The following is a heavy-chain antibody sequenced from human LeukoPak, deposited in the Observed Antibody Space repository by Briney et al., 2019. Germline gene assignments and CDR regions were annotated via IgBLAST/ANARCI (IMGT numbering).Heavy chain of an antibody. Sequence: GRSLRLSCAASGFTFSSYAMHWVRQAPGEGLEWVAVISYDGSNKYYADSVKGRFTISRDNSKNTLYLQMNSLRAEDTAVYYCARGTLWFGLGHLDYWGQGTLVTVSS. CDR2: ISYDGSNK. J-gene: IGHJ4*02. CDR1: GFTFSSYA. V-gene: IGHV3-30*04. D-gene: IGHD3-10*01. CDR3: ARGTLWFGLGHLDY.